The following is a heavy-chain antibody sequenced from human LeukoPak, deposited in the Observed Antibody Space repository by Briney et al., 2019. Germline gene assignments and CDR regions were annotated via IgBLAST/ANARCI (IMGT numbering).Heavy chain of an antibody. Sequence: GGSLRLSCAASGFTVSSNYMSWVRQAPGKGLEWVSVIYSGGSTYYADSVKVRFTISRDNSKNTLYLQMNSLRAEDTAVYYCARDTYYYDSSGYSYGKLGYWGQGTLVTVSS. D-gene: IGHD3-22*01. CDR1: GFTVSSNY. V-gene: IGHV3-66*01. CDR3: ARDTYYYDSSGYSYGKLGY. CDR2: IYSGGST. J-gene: IGHJ4*02.